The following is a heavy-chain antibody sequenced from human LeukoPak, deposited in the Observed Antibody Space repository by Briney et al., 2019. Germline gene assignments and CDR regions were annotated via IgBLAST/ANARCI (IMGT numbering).Heavy chain of an antibody. CDR3: ARDLPGHIVVVGAMDV. V-gene: IGHV4-4*07. D-gene: IGHD2-2*01. J-gene: IGHJ6*02. CDR2: TYISGST. CDR1: GGSIETYY. Sequence: SETLSLTCTVSGGSIETYYWSWIRQPAGKGLEWIGRTYISGSTNYNPSLKSRVTMSVDTSKNQFSLKLSSVTAADTAVYYCARDLPGHIVVVGAMDVWGQGITVTVSS.